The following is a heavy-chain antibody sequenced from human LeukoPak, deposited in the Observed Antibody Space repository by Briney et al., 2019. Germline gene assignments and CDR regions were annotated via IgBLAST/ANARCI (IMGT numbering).Heavy chain of an antibody. CDR1: GGSISTYY. Sequence: SETLSLTCTVSGGSISTYYWSWIRQPPGKGLECVGYIYYSGSFNYNPSLKSRVTISVDTSKNQFSLQLSSVTAADTAVYYCARSRGYSYGTTFLDYWGQGTLVTVSS. V-gene: IGHV4-59*08. J-gene: IGHJ4*02. D-gene: IGHD5-18*01. CDR3: ARSRGYSYGTTFLDY. CDR2: IYYSGSF.